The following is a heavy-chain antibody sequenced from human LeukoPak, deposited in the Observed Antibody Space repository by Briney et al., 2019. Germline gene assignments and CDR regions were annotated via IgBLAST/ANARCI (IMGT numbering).Heavy chain of an antibody. V-gene: IGHV4-39*02. CDR3: ARDPSGGPANYYYMDV. CDR1: GDSISRSGYY. Sequence: SETLSLTCAVSGDSISRSGYYWAWIRLPPGKGLEWIGNIYYTGSTSYNSSLKSRVIMSVDTSKNHFSLKLSSVTAADTAVYYCARDPSGGPANYYYMDVWGKGTTVTVSS. CDR2: IYYTGST. D-gene: IGHD3-10*01. J-gene: IGHJ6*03.